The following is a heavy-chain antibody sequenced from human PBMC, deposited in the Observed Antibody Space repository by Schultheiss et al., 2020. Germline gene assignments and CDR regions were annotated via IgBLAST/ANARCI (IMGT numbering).Heavy chain of an antibody. CDR1: GGSISSYY. V-gene: IGHV4-4*07. Sequence: SETLSLTCTVSGGSISSYYWSWIRQPAGKGLEWIGRIYTSGSTNYNPSLKSRVTISVDTSKNQFSLKLTSVTAADTAVDYCARDFVSILYQYQQPYPRFYFDYWGQGTLVTVSS. J-gene: IGHJ4*02. CDR2: IYTSGST. D-gene: IGHD2-2*02. CDR3: ARDFVSILYQYQQPYPRFYFDY.